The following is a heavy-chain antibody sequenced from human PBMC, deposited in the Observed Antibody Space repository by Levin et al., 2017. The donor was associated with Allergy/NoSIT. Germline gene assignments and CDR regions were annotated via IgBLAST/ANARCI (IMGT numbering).Heavy chain of an antibody. J-gene: IGHJ4*02. V-gene: IGHV3-23*01. D-gene: IGHD6-13*01. CDR3: ARHLLAAGREYDY. CDR1: GFTFSNYP. CDR2: IGASSGTT. Sequence: RGESLKISCTASGFTFSNYPMSWVRQTPGKGLEWISAIGASSGTTYYTDSVKGRFTISKDYSNNILYLQMNSLRAEDTAVYYCARHLLAAGREYDYWGQGALVTVSS.